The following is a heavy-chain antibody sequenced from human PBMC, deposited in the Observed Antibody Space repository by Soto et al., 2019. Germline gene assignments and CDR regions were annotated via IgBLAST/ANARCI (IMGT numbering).Heavy chain of an antibody. J-gene: IGHJ5*02. V-gene: IGHV4-31*03. Sequence: SETLSLTCTVSGGSISSGGYYWSWIRQHPGKGLEWIGYIYYSGSTYYNPSLKSRVTISVDTSKNQFSLKLSSVTAADTAVYYCARGLRFHQQLVRRYYVLGSLFDPWGQGTLVTVSS. CDR1: GGSISSGGYY. D-gene: IGHD6-13*01. CDR2: IYYSGST. CDR3: ARGLRFHQQLVRRYYVLGSLFDP.